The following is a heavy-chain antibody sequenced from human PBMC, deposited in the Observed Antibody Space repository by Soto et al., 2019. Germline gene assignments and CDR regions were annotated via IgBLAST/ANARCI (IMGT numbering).Heavy chain of an antibody. D-gene: IGHD3-10*01. J-gene: IGHJ6*02. V-gene: IGHV1-18*01. CDR3: ARDSAAAIRANYCGMDV. Sequence: GASVKVSCKASGYTFTSYGISWVRQAPGQGLEWMGWISAYNGNTNYAQKLQGRVTMTTDTSTSTAYMELRSLRSDDTAAYYCARDSAAAIRANYCGMDVWGQGTTVTVSS. CDR2: ISAYNGNT. CDR1: GYTFTSYG.